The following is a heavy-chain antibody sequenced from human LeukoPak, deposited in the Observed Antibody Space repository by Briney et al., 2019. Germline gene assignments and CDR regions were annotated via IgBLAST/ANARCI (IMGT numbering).Heavy chain of an antibody. J-gene: IGHJ4*02. Sequence: ASVKVSCKASGYTFTCYYMHWVRQAPGQGLEWMGWINPNSGGTNYAQKFQGRVTMTRDTSISTAYMELSRLRADDTAVYYCAREVEEWLGRVDYWGQGTLVTVSS. CDR3: AREVEEWLGRVDY. V-gene: IGHV1-2*02. CDR2: INPNSGGT. CDR1: GYTFTCYY. D-gene: IGHD6-19*01.